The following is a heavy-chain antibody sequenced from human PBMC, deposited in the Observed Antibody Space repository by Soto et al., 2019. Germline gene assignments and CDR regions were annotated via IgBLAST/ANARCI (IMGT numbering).Heavy chain of an antibody. Sequence: GGSLRLSCAASGFTFSLYGMSWVRQAPGKGLEWVSSVSSSGGKTYYADSVKGRFTVSRDNSKDTLYLQMNTLRDEDTAVYYCAKWGEYYDSSGYYRWGQGTLVTVSS. CDR1: GFTFSLYG. D-gene: IGHD3-22*01. J-gene: IGHJ4*02. CDR2: VSSSGGKT. CDR3: AKWGEYYDSSGYYR. V-gene: IGHV3-23*01.